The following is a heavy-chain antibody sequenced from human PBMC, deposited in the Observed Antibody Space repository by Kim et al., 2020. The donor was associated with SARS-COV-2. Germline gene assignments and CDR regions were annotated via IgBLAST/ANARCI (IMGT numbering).Heavy chain of an antibody. D-gene: IGHD1-1*01. Sequence: GGSLRLSCAASGFSFGDYAMHWARQAPGKGLEWVSGISRDSGQIAYGDSVKGRFTVSRDNAKSSLYLQMNSLRVEDTAFYYCANNWNFDNWGQGTLVTVSS. CDR3: ANNWNFDN. J-gene: IGHJ4*02. CDR1: GFSFGDYA. CDR2: ISRDSGQI. V-gene: IGHV3-9*01.